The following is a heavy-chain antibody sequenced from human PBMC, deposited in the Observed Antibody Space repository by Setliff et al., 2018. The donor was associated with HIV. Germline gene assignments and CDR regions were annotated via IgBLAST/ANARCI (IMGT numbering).Heavy chain of an antibody. CDR3: ARERGGGYNYGRGMDV. Sequence: SETLSLTCTVSGGSISSSSYYWGWIRQPPGKGLEWIGSISYSGSTYYNPSLKSRVTISVDTSKNQFSPKLSSVTAADTAVYYCARERGGGYNYGRGMDVWGQGTTVTVSS. D-gene: IGHD5-18*01. CDR1: GGSISSSSYY. V-gene: IGHV4-39*07. J-gene: IGHJ6*02. CDR2: ISYSGST.